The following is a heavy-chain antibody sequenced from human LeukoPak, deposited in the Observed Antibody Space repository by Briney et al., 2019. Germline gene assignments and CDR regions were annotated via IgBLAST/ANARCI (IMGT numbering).Heavy chain of an antibody. CDR2: IWYDGSNK. V-gene: IGHV3-33*01. CDR3: ARDHHSSGYSFDY. D-gene: IGHD3-22*01. Sequence: GGSLRLSCAASGFTFSSYGMHWVRQAPGKGLEWVAVIWYDGSNKYYADSVKGRFSISRDNSKNTLYLQMNSLRAEDTAVYYCARDHHSSGYSFDYWGQGTLVTVSS. J-gene: IGHJ4*02. CDR1: GFTFSSYG.